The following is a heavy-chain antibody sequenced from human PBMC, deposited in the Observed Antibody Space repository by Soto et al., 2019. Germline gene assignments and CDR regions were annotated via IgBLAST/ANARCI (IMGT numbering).Heavy chain of an antibody. CDR2: IYYSGTT. V-gene: IGHV4-31*03. J-gene: IGHJ4*02. CDR3: ARTQHYYDSNGHLWTGDNDY. Sequence: SETLSLTCTVSGGSISSGGYYWSWIRQHPGKGLEWIGYIYYSGTTYYNPSLKSRVTISVDTSKNQFSLKLSSVTAADTAVYYCARTQHYYDSNGHLWTGDNDYWGQGTLVTVSS. CDR1: GGSISSGGYY. D-gene: IGHD3-22*01.